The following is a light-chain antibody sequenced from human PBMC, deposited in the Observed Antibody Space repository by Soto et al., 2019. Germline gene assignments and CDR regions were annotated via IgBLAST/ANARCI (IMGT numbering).Light chain of an antibody. V-gene: IGLV2-8*01. CDR1: GTDVGTYNF. J-gene: IGLJ3*02. Sequence: QSVLTQPASVSGSPGQSITISCTGSGTDVGTYNFVSWFQRHPGTAPQLIIYEVTERPSGVPDRFSGSKSGNTASLTVSGLQAEDEADYYFSSYGGSNNLVFGGGTKLTVL. CDR3: SSYGGSNNLV. CDR2: EVT.